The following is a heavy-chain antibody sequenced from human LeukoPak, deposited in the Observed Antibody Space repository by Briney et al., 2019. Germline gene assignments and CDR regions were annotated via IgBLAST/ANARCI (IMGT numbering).Heavy chain of an antibody. J-gene: IGHJ4*02. CDR1: GGSISSSSYY. CDR3: ARVMLLSVAAAGGGFDY. CDR2: IYYSGST. D-gene: IGHD6-13*01. V-gene: IGHV4-39*01. Sequence: SETLSLTCAVSGGSISSSSYYWGWIRQPPGKGLEWIGSIYYSGSTYYNPSLKSRVTISVDTSKNQFSLKLSSVTAADTAVYYCARVMLLSVAAAGGGFDYWGQGTLVTVSS.